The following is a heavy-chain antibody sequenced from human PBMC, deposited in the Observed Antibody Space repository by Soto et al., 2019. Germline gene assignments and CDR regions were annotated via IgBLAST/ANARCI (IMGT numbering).Heavy chain of an antibody. CDR1: GGSISSYY. Sequence: SETLSLTCTVSGGSISSYYWSWIRQPPGKGLEWIGYIYYSGSTNYNPSLKSRVTISVDTSKNQFSLKLSSVTAADTAVYYCARKGGSGWYPFDYWGQGTLVTVSS. CDR2: IYYSGST. J-gene: IGHJ4*02. D-gene: IGHD6-19*01. CDR3: ARKGGSGWYPFDY. V-gene: IGHV4-59*01.